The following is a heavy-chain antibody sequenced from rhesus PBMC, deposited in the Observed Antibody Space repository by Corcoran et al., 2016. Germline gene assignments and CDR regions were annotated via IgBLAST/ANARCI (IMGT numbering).Heavy chain of an antibody. J-gene: IGHJ5-2*02. V-gene: IGHV1-198*02. CDR3: ASGGSDNSLDV. CDR2: IIPLVGRT. CDR1: GFTFGSYA. Sequence: QVQLVQSGAEVKKPGASVKVSCKASGFTFGSYAISWVRQAPGQGLEWRGVIIPLVGRTNYPEKYQGRVTITADTSTSAAYMGLSSRRSEDTAVYYCASGGSDNSLDVWGRGVLVTVSS. D-gene: IGHD1-44*02.